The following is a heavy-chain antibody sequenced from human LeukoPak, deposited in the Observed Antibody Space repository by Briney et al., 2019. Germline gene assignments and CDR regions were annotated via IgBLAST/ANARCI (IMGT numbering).Heavy chain of an antibody. CDR1: GFTFGDYA. V-gene: IGHV3-49*04. D-gene: IGHD3-22*01. CDR3: TSSTPYYYESSGYYQNFVY. CDR2: IRSKAYGGIT. J-gene: IGHJ4*02. Sequence: PGGSLRLSCTGSGFTFGDYAMSWVRQAPGKGLEWVGFIRSKAYGGITEYAASVKGKFTISRDDSKSIAYLQMNSPKTEETAAYYCTSSTPYYYESSGYYQNFVYWGQGTLVTVSS.